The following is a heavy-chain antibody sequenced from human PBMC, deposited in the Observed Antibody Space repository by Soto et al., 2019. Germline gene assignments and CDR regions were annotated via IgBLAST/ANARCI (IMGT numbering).Heavy chain of an antibody. CDR3: ARAPYSSSSFFFDS. CDR2: VIPMFLKP. D-gene: IGHD6-6*01. Sequence: SVKVSCKASGGTFDTYAISWVRQAPGQGPEWMGGVIPMFLKPNYAQKLQGRVTITADKSTNTVFMEMNSLMSDDTAVYYCARAPYSSSSFFFDSWGQGTPVTVSS. J-gene: IGHJ4*02. V-gene: IGHV1-69*06. CDR1: GGTFDTYA.